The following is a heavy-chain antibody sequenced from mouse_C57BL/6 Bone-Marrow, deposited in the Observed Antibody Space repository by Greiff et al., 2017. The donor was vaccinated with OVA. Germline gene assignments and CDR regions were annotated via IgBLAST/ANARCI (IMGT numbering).Heavy chain of an antibody. V-gene: IGHV1-81*01. Sequence: QVQLQQSGAELARPGASVKLSCKASGYTFTSYGISWVKQRTGQGLEWIGEIYPRSGNTYYNEKFKGKATLTADKSSSTAYMELRSLTSEDSAVYYCARILRLAYWGQGTLVTVSA. D-gene: IGHD1-1*01. CDR3: ARILRLAY. J-gene: IGHJ3*01. CDR2: IYPRSGNT. CDR1: GYTFTSYG.